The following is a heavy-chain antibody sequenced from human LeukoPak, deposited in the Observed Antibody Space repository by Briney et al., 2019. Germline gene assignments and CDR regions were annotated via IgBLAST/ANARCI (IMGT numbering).Heavy chain of an antibody. CDR1: GFTFSSYS. J-gene: IGHJ5*02. CDR2: ISSSSSTI. V-gene: IGHV3-48*04. Sequence: PGGSLRLSCAASGFTFSSYSMNWVRQAPGKGLEWVSYISSSSSTIYYADSVKGRFTISRDNAKNSLYLQMNSLRAEDTAVYYCARDLYGIAAAPKGFDPWGQGTLVTVSS. CDR3: ARDLYGIAAAPKGFDP. D-gene: IGHD6-13*01.